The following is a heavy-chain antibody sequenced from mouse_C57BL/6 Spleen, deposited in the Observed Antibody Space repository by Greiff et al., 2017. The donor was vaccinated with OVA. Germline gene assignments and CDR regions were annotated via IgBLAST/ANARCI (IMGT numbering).Heavy chain of an antibody. CDR3: ASEGRYDGYCEGYFDV. D-gene: IGHD2-3*01. CDR2: IYPGSGNT. J-gene: IGHJ1*03. V-gene: IGHV1-66*01. CDR1: GYSFTSYY. Sequence: QVQLQQSGPELVKPGASVKISCKASGYSFTSYYIHWVKQRPGQGLEWIGWIYPGSGNTKYNEKFKGKATLTADTSSSTAYMQLSSLTSEDSAVYNCASEGRYDGYCEGYFDVWGTGPTVTVSS.